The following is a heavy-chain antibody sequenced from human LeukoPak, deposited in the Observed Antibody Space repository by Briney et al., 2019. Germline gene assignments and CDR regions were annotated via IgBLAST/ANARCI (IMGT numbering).Heavy chain of an antibody. J-gene: IGHJ4*02. CDR3: VRARYSSGWYRFDY. D-gene: IGHD6-19*01. CDR1: GFTFINYD. Sequence: GGSLRLSCVASGFTFINYDMHWVRQATGKGLEWVSSIGPTGESYYPGSVKGRLTISRENARNSLHLQMSSLKVEDTAVYYCVRARYSSGWYRFDYWGQGILVTVSS. CDR2: IGPTGES. V-gene: IGHV3-13*01.